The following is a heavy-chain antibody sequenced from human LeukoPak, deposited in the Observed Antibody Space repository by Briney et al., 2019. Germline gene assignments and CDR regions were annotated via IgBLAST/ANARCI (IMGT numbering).Heavy chain of an antibody. CDR1: GGSISSSSYY. J-gene: IGHJ3*02. CDR2: IYYSGST. V-gene: IGHV4-39*07. Sequence: PSETLSLTCTVSGGSISSSSYYWGWIRQPPGKGLEWIGSIYYSGSTYYNPSLKSRVTISVDRSKNQFSLKLSSVTAADTAVYYCARVPLIAASLRYAFDIWGQGTMVTVSS. CDR3: ARVPLIAASLRYAFDI. D-gene: IGHD6-6*01.